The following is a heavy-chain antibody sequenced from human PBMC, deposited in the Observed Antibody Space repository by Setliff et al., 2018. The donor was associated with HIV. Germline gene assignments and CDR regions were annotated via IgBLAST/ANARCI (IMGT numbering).Heavy chain of an antibody. CDR1: GFPFSNYA. CDR3: ARGGGQYCSGGSCSSRFHYYYYYMDV. D-gene: IGHD2-15*01. CDR2: ISSSTSTI. J-gene: IGHJ6*03. Sequence: GGSLRLSCAASGFPFSNYAMNWVRQAPGKGLEWVSYISSSTSTIYYADSVKGRFTISRDNAKNSLYLQMNGLRAEDTAVYYCARGGGQYCSGGSCSSRFHYYYYYMDVWGKGTTVTVSS. V-gene: IGHV3-48*01.